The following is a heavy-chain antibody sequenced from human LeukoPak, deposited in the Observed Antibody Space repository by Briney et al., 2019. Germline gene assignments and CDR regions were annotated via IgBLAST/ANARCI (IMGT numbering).Heavy chain of an antibody. V-gene: IGHV3-53*05. Sequence: GGSLRLSCAASGFTVRSHRLIWVRQAPGKGLEWVSVIYNTGSTYYADSVMGRFIISRDISKNTLYLQINGLRPDDTALYYCVTDPGLRWSFDFWGQGILVTVSS. CDR1: GFTVRSHR. J-gene: IGHJ4*02. CDR3: VTDPGLRWSFDF. D-gene: IGHD4-23*01. CDR2: IYNTGST.